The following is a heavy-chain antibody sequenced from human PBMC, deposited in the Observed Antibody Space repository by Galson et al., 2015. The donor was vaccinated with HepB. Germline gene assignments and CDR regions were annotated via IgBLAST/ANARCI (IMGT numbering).Heavy chain of an antibody. CDR2: ITSNGGRT. CDR1: GFTFSRYA. Sequence: SLRLSCAASGFTFSRYAMTWVRQAPGKGLEWISSITSNGGRTSYKNSVKGRFTISRDHSRNTVVLQLSSLRPEDTAVYYCEKDGIMVSNNPYQLHFWGQGTLVSVSS. D-gene: IGHD2-8*01. J-gene: IGHJ4*02. V-gene: IGHV3-23*01. CDR3: EKDGIMVSNNPYQLHF.